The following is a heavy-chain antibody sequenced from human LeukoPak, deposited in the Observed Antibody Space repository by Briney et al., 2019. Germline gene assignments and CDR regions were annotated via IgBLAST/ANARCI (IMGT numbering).Heavy chain of an antibody. CDR3: AKVFGSSLGGNEH. J-gene: IGHJ4*02. D-gene: IGHD6-13*01. CDR1: GFTFSSYE. CDR2: ISSSGSSI. Sequence: GGSLRLSCAASGFTFSSYEMNWVRQAPGKGLEWFSYISSSGSSIYYADSVKGGFTISRENAKNTLYLQINSLRAGDTAVVYCAKVFGSSLGGNEHWGQGTLVSVSS. V-gene: IGHV3-48*03.